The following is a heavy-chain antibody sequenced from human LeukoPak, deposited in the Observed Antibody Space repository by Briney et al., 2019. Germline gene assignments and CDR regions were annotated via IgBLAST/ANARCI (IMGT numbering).Heavy chain of an antibody. CDR2: ISSSGSTI. J-gene: IGHJ3*02. V-gene: IGHV3-11*04. Sequence: GGSLRLSCAASGFTFSDYYMSWIRQAPGKGLEWVSYISSSGSTICYADSVKGRFTISRDNAKNSLYLQVNSLRAEDTAVYYCARSDWFGEDGLSDAFDIWGQGTMVTVSS. CDR3: ARSDWFGEDGLSDAFDI. D-gene: IGHD3-10*01. CDR1: GFTFSDYY.